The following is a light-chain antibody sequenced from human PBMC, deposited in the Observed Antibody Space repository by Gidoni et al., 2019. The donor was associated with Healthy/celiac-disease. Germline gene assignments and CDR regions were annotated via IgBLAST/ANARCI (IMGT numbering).Light chain of an antibody. Sequence: ELVITQSLATLSVSPGGRVTLSCRASQSVNSNLAWYQQKPGQAPRLLIYGASTRATGIPARFSGSGSGTEFTLTISSLQSEDFAVYYCQQYNNWPRTFGQGTKVEIK. CDR2: GAS. J-gene: IGKJ1*01. CDR1: QSVNSN. CDR3: QQYNNWPRT. V-gene: IGKV3-15*01.